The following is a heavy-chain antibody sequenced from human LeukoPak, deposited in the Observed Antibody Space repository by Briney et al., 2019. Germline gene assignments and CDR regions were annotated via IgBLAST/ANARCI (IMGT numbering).Heavy chain of an antibody. D-gene: IGHD3-22*01. CDR2: IYTSGST. CDR3: ARTYYYDSRSPFFDY. V-gene: IGHV4-61*02. J-gene: IGHJ4*02. CDR1: GGSISSGSYY. Sequence: PSETLSLTCTVSGGSISSGSYYWSWIRQPAGKGLEWIGRIYTSGSTNYNPSLKSRVSISVDTSKNQFSLKLSSVTAADTAVYYCARTYYYDSRSPFFDYWGQGTLVTVSS.